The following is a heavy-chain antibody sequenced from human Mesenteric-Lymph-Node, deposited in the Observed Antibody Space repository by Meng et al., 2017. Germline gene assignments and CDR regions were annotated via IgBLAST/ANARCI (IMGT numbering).Heavy chain of an antibody. CDR1: GGTFSSYA. J-gene: IGHJ4*02. Sequence: SSVNVSCKASGGTFSSYAISWVRQAPGQGLEWMGGIIPIFGTANYPQKLQGRVTMTADESTSTAYMELSSLRSEDTAVYYRARGRLHFDYWGQGTLVTVSS. V-gene: IGHV1-69*13. CDR2: IIPIFGTA. CDR3: ARGRLHFDY.